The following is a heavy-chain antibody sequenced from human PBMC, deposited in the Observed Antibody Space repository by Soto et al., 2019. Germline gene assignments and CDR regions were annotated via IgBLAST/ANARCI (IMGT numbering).Heavy chain of an antibody. J-gene: IGHJ4*02. D-gene: IGHD4-17*01. CDR2: IWYDGSNK. Sequence: GGSLRLSCAASGFTFSSYGMHWVRQAPGKGLEWVAVIWYDGSNKYYADSVKGRFTISRDNSKNTLYLQMNSLRAEDTAVYYCARDTLTGDLYFDYWGQGTLVTVSS. V-gene: IGHV3-33*01. CDR3: ARDTLTGDLYFDY. CDR1: GFTFSSYG.